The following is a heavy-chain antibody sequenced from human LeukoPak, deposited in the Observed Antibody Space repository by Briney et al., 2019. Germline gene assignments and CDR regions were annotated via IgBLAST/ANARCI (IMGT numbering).Heavy chain of an antibody. V-gene: IGHV3-21*01. CDR3: AREVSTYYYGSGSSYFDY. CDR2: ISSSSSYI. Sequence: GGSLRLSCAASGFTFSSYSMNWVRQAPGKGLEWVSSISSSSSYIYYADSVKGRFTISRDNAKNSLYLQMNSLRAEETAVYYCAREVSTYYYGSGSSYFDYWGQGTLVTVSS. J-gene: IGHJ4*02. CDR1: GFTFSSYS. D-gene: IGHD3-10*01.